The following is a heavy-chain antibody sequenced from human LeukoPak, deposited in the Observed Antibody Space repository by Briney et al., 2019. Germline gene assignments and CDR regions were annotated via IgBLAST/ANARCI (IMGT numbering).Heavy chain of an antibody. J-gene: IGHJ3*02. Sequence: SETLPLTCTVSGGSISSYYWSWIRQPPGKGLEWIGYIYTSGSTNYNPSLKSRVTISVDTSKNQFSLKLSSVTAADTAVYYCARHMDSSSSSAFDIWGQGTMVTVSS. CDR1: GGSISSYY. V-gene: IGHV4-4*09. CDR3: ARHMDSSSSSAFDI. D-gene: IGHD6-6*01. CDR2: IYTSGST.